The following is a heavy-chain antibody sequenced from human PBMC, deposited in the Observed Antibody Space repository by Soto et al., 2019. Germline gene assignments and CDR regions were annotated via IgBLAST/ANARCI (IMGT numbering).Heavy chain of an antibody. V-gene: IGHV3-23*01. CDR3: AKGQEGIVVEVAATFCDGMDV. CDR1: GFTFSSYA. CDR2: ISGSGGST. Sequence: GSLRLSCAASGFTFSSYAMSWVRQAPGKGLEWVSAISGSGGSTYYADSVKGRFTISRDTSKNTVHLQMNSLRAEDTAVYYCAKGQEGIVVEVAATFCDGMDVWGKGTTVTVPS. D-gene: IGHD2-15*01. J-gene: IGHJ6*04.